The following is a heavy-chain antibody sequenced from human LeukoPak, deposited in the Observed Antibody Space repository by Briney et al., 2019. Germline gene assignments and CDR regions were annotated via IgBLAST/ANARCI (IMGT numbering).Heavy chain of an antibody. CDR2: IYYSGRT. J-gene: IGHJ4*02. Sequence: PSETLSLTCSVSGSSISSSSDYWGWVRQPRGKGLGWIGSIYYSGRTYYNLSRKSRVTMWVYTSKNQFSLKLSSVTAADTAVSYCAICRKFYSDSSGYCNYFDYWGQGTLVTVSS. D-gene: IGHD3-22*01. CDR3: AICRKFYSDSSGYCNYFDY. CDR1: GSSISSSSDY. V-gene: IGHV4-39*01.